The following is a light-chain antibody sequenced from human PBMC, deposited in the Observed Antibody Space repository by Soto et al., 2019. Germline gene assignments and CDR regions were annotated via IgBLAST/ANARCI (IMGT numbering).Light chain of an antibody. Sequence: DIHMTQSPSSLSASVGDRVTITCQSSQDISNYLNWYQQKPGKAPKLLIYDASNLETGVPSRFSGSGSGTDFTFTISSLQPEDIATYYCQQYDNLPPLFGQGTKLEIK. V-gene: IGKV1-33*01. CDR1: QDISNY. CDR2: DAS. CDR3: QQYDNLPPL. J-gene: IGKJ2*01.